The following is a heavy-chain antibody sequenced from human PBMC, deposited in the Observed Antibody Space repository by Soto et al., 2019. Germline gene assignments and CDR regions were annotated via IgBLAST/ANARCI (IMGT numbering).Heavy chain of an antibody. CDR2: INAGNGNT. CDR3: ARDPGYCSSTSCYPADAFDI. V-gene: IGHV1-3*01. D-gene: IGHD2-2*01. Sequence: QVQLVQSGAGVKKPGASVKVSCKASGYTFTSYAMHWVRQAPGQRLEWMGWINAGNGNTKYSQKFQGRVTITRDTSASTAYMELSSLRSEDTAVYYCARDPGYCSSTSCYPADAFDIWGQGTMVTVSS. J-gene: IGHJ3*02. CDR1: GYTFTSYA.